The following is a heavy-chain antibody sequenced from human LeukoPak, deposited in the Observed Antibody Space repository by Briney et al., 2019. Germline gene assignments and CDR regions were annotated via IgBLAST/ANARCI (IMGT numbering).Heavy chain of an antibody. V-gene: IGHV3-23*01. J-gene: IGHJ4*02. CDR1: GFTFSSYA. Sequence: GGSLRLSCAASGFTFSSYAMSWVRQAPGKGLEWVSAISGSGGSTYYADSVKGRLTISRDNSKNTLYLQMNSLRAEDTAVYYCAPWGVVVVVPAAVPNLFDYWGQGTLVTVSS. D-gene: IGHD2-2*01. CDR2: ISGSGGST. CDR3: APWGVVVVVPAAVPNLFDY.